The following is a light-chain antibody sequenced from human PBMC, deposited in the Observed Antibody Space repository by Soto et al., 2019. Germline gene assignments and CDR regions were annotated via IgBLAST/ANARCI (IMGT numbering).Light chain of an antibody. CDR2: AAS. J-gene: IGKJ5*01. V-gene: IGKV1-9*01. CDR1: QSISRY. Sequence: DIQMTQSPSSLSASVGDSVTITCRASQSISRYLSWYQQKPGKAPKILIYAASTLQTGVPARFSGSGSGTDFTLTISSLEPEDFAVYYCQQRSNLITVGKGTRLEIK. CDR3: QQRSNLIT.